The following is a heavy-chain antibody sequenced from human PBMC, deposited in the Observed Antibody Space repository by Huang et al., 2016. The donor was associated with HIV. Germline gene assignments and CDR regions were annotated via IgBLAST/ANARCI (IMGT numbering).Heavy chain of an antibody. CDR2: INPSGGRT. CDR3: TTSGDYGRFDH. Sequence: QVQLVQSGAEVKKPGASVKVSCKASGSTFTRYYFHWVRQAPGQGPEWMGIINPSGGRTTYAQKFQGRFTMTRDTSTTTVYMELTSLRSQDTAVYYCTTSGDYGRFDHWGQGTLVTVSS. V-gene: IGHV1-46*03. D-gene: IGHD4-17*01. CDR1: GSTFTRYY. J-gene: IGHJ4*02.